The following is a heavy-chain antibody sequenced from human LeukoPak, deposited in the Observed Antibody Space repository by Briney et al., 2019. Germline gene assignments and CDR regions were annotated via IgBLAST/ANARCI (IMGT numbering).Heavy chain of an antibody. Sequence: SETLSLTCAVYGGSFSGYYWSWIRQPPGKGLEWIGEINHSGSTNYNPSLKSRVTISVDTSKNQFSLKLSSVTAADTAVYYCARGKIAVAAWFDPWGQGTLVTVSS. CDR3: ARGKIAVAAWFDP. V-gene: IGHV4-34*01. CDR1: GGSFSGYY. D-gene: IGHD6-19*01. J-gene: IGHJ5*02. CDR2: INHSGST.